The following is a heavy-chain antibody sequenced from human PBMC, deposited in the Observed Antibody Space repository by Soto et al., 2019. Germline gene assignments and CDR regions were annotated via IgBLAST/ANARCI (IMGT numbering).Heavy chain of an antibody. D-gene: IGHD3-10*01. Sequence: SETLSLTCTVSGGSISSYYWSWIRQPPGKGLEWIGYIYYSGSTNYNPSLKSRVTISVDTSKNQFSLKLSSVTAADTAVYYCARDKHGSGSYGFDYWGQGTLVTVSS. CDR1: GGSISSYY. V-gene: IGHV4-59*01. J-gene: IGHJ4*02. CDR3: ARDKHGSGSYGFDY. CDR2: IYYSGST.